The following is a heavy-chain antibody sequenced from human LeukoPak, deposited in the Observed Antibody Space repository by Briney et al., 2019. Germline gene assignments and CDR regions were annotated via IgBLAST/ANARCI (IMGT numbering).Heavy chain of an antibody. D-gene: IGHD4-17*01. J-gene: IGHJ4*02. CDR2: INGDGRNI. Sequence: PGGSLRLSCVASGFTFSSYWMHWVRKDPRKGLVWVPRINGDGRNINYADSVRGRFTISRDNSKNTLYLQMKSLRAEDTAVYYCRGFYGDYETYFDYWGQGTLVTVSS. CDR3: RGFYGDYETYFDY. CDR1: GFTFSSYW. V-gene: IGHV3-74*01.